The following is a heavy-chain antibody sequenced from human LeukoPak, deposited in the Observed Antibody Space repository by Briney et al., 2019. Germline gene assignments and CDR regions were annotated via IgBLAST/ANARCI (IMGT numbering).Heavy chain of an antibody. V-gene: IGHV4-59*01. CDR1: GGSISSNY. CDR2: IYYSGST. Sequence: PSETLSLTCSVSGGSISSNYWTWIRQPPGKGLEWIGYIYYSGSTNYNPSLKSRVTISVDTSKNQFSLKLSSVTAADTAVYYCARDLEAHYYDSSGYAGSYWYFDLWGRGTLVTVSS. CDR3: ARDLEAHYYDSSGYAGSYWYFDL. J-gene: IGHJ2*01. D-gene: IGHD3-22*01.